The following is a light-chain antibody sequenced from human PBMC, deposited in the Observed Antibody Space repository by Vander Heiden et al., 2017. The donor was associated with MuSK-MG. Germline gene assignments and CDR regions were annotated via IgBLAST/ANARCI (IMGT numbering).Light chain of an antibody. CDR1: SSDVGRYNL. V-gene: IGLV2-23*02. J-gene: IGLJ2*01. Sequence: QSALTQPASVSGSPGQSITISCTGTSSDVGRYNLVSWYQHHPGKAPKLMISEVSKRPSGVSNRFSGSKSGNTASPTISGLQAEDDADYYCCSYAGSSTWLFGGGTKLTVL. CDR3: CSYAGSSTWL. CDR2: EVS.